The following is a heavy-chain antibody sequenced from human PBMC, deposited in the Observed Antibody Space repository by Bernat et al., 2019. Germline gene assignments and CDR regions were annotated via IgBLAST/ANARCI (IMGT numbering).Heavy chain of an antibody. CDR3: AKDRHIVGSTSPDY. V-gene: IGHV3-30*18. D-gene: IGHD1-26*01. CDR1: GFTFSNYG. Sequence: QVQLVESGGGVVQPGMSPRLSCAASGFTFSNYGIHWVRQAPGKGLEWVAVISYDGKNKYYVDPVKCRFSISRDNSKDTVFLQMNNLGAEDTSVYYCAKDRHIVGSTSPDYWGQGTLVTVSS. J-gene: IGHJ4*02. CDR2: ISYDGKNK.